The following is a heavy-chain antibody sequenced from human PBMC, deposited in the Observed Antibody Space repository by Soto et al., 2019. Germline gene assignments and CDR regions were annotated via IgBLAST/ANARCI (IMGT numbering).Heavy chain of an antibody. CDR3: ASDSGGNSGY. V-gene: IGHV1-69*02. J-gene: IGHJ4*02. Sequence: QVQLVQSGAEVKKPGSSVKVSCKASGGTFSSYTINWVRQAPGQGLEWMGRIIPILGIANYAQKFQGRVTITADKSTSTAYMELSSLRSEDTAVYSCASDSGGNSGYWGQGTLVTVSS. CDR1: GGTFSSYT. D-gene: IGHD4-17*01. CDR2: IIPILGIA.